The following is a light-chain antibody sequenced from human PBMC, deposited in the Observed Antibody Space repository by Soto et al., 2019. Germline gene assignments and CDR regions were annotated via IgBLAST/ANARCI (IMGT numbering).Light chain of an antibody. Sequence: QSALTQPASVSGSPGQSITISCTGTSSDVGGYNYVSWYQQHPGKAPKLMIYDVSNRPSGVSNRFSGSKSGNKAYLTISGLQAEDEAVYYCSSYTSSSTVVFGGGTKLTVL. CDR3: SSYTSSSTVV. CDR1: SSDVGGYNY. CDR2: DVS. J-gene: IGLJ2*01. V-gene: IGLV2-14*01.